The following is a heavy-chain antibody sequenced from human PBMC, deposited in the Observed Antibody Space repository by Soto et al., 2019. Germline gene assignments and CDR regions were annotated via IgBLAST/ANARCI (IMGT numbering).Heavy chain of an antibody. Sequence: QVQLVQSGAEVREPGASVKVSCKPSGYTFTTFDINWVRQATGHGFEWMGWMNPNTGNTGYGPKFQGRVSMTRNTSISTAYLELSGLTSDDTAVYFCVRKAKVLPVRRDFDYWGQGTLVTVSS. CDR3: VRKAKVLPVRRDFDY. CDR1: GYTFTTFD. D-gene: IGHD2-2*01. CDR2: MNPNTGNT. J-gene: IGHJ4*02. V-gene: IGHV1-8*01.